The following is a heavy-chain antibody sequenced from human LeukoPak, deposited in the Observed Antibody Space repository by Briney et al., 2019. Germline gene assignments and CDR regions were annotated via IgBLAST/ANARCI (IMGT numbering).Heavy chain of an antibody. V-gene: IGHV5-51*01. D-gene: IGHD6-13*01. CDR1: EYSFTTYW. J-gene: IGHJ4*02. CDR3: ARRSSSSTPFDY. CDR2: IYPGDSNT. Sequence: GESLKISCEGSEYSFTTYWIGWVRQMPGKGLEWMGIIYPGDSNTRYSPSFQGQVTISADKSISTAYRQWSSLKASDTAIYYWARRSSSSTPFDYWGQGTLVTVSS.